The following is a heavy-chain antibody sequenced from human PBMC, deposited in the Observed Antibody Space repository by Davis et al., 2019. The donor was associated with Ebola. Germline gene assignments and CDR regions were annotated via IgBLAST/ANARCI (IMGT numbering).Heavy chain of an antibody. D-gene: IGHD1-1*01. CDR1: GGSVTSGIYY. Sequence: SETLSLTCAVSGGSVTSGIYYWSWIRQPPGKGLEYIGYIYKSGSTNYNPSLKRRVTISKDTSKNQFSLKLSSVTAADTAVYYCARQNAATEVYDYWGQGTLVTVSS. J-gene: IGHJ4*02. V-gene: IGHV4-61*01. CDR2: IYKSGST. CDR3: ARQNAATEVYDY.